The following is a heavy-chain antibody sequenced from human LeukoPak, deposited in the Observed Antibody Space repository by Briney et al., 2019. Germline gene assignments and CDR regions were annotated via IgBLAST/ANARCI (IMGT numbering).Heavy chain of an antibody. CDR2: ISDTSDNT. CDR1: GFTFSSYA. V-gene: IGHV3-23*01. D-gene: IGHD6-19*01. CDR3: AKVRAPSGWFNSDY. J-gene: IGHJ4*02. Sequence: GGSLRLSCAASGFTFSSYAMSWVRQAPGKGLEWVSTISDTSDNTYYADSVKGRFTISRDNSKNTLYLQMNSLRAEDTAIYYCAKVRAPSGWFNSDYWGQGTLVTVSS.